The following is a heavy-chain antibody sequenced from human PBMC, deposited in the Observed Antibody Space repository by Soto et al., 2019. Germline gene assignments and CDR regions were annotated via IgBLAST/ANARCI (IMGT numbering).Heavy chain of an antibody. V-gene: IGHV3-23*01. CDR3: AQTTRSIHWFDP. D-gene: IGHD1-1*01. Sequence: EVQLLESGGGLIQPGGSLRLSCAASGFTFSSYAMSWVRQAPGKGLEWVSAISAGGGNTYYRDSVKGRFTISRDNSKNTLYLQMNSLRAEDTAVYFCAQTTRSIHWFDPWGQGTLVTVSS. CDR1: GFTFSSYA. J-gene: IGHJ5*02. CDR2: ISAGGGNT.